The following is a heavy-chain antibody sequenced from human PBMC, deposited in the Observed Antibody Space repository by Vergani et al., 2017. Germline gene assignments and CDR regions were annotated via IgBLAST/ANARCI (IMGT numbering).Heavy chain of an antibody. Sequence: QVQLQESGPGLVKPSQTLSLTCTVSGGYISSGSYYWSWIRQPAGKGLEGIGRIYTSGSTNYNPSLKSRVTMSGDTSKNQFSLKLRSVTAADTSVYYCARFGRVVVPAALNPPYYMDVWGKGTTVTVSS. CDR2: IYTSGST. V-gene: IGHV4-61*02. CDR1: GGYISSGSYY. CDR3: ARFGRVVVPAALNPPYYMDV. J-gene: IGHJ6*03. D-gene: IGHD2-2*01.